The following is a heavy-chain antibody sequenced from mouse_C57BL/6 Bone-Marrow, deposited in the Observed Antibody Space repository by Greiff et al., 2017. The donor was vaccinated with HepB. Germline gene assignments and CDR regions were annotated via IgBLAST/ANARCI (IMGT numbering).Heavy chain of an antibody. CDR3: ARMITDYFDY. V-gene: IGHV1-61*01. J-gene: IGHJ2*01. CDR1: GYTFTSYW. D-gene: IGHD2-4*01. Sequence: QVQLQQPGAELVRPRSSVKLSCKASGYTFTSYWMDWVKQRPGQGLEWIGNIYPSDSETHYNQKFKDKATLTVDKSSSTAYMQRSSLTSEDSAVYYCARMITDYFDYWGQGTTLTVSS. CDR2: IYPSDSET.